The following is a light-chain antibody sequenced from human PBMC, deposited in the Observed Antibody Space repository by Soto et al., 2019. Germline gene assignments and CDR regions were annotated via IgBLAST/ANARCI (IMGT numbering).Light chain of an antibody. CDR1: QSISSY. J-gene: IGKJ5*01. V-gene: IGKV1-39*01. CDR3: QQSLSTPPIT. CDR2: GAT. Sequence: DIQMTQSPSSLSASVGDRVTITCRAGQSISSYLNWYQQKPGKAPKLLIYGATTLQSGVPSRFSGSGSGTDFTLTISNLQPEDFATYFCQQSLSTPPITLGQGTRLDVK.